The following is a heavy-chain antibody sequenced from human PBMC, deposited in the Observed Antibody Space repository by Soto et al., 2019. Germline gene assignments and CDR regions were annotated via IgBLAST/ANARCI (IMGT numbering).Heavy chain of an antibody. J-gene: IGHJ4*02. V-gene: IGHV4-31*03. CDR3: ASAIFGVAPLANY. CDR1: GGSISSGGYY. Sequence: QGQLQEAGPGLVKPSQTLSLTCTVSGGSISSGGYYWSWIRQHPGKCLDWIGYIYYSGSTYYNPYLKSRVTISVDTSKTQFSLKLSSVTAADTAVYYYASAIFGVAPLANYWGQGTLVTVSS. CDR2: IYYSGST. D-gene: IGHD3-3*01.